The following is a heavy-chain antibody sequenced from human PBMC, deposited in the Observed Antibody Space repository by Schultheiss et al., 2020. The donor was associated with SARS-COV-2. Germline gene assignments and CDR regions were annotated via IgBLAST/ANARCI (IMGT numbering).Heavy chain of an antibody. Sequence: SETLSLTCAVSGGSISSGGYSWSWIRQPPGKGLEWIGYIYHSGSTYYNPSLKSRVTISLDRSRNQFSLNLTSVTAADTAVYYCARYYYDGTGDNWFDPWGQGIQVTVSS. D-gene: IGHD3-3*01. V-gene: IGHV4-30-2*01. CDR3: ARYYYDGTGDNWFDP. CDR1: GGSISSGGYS. J-gene: IGHJ5*02. CDR2: IYHSGST.